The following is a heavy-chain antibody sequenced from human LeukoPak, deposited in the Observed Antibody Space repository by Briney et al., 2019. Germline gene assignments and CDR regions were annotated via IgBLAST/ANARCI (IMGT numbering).Heavy chain of an antibody. J-gene: IGHJ6*02. CDR3: AGDYYYGMDV. Sequence: GGSLRLSCAASTFTVSNNFMSWVRQAPGGGLEWVSLIYSGGSTYYPDSVKGRFTISRDNSKNTLYLQMNSLRAEDTAVYYCAGDYYYGMDVWGQGTTVTVSS. CDR1: TFTVSNNF. CDR2: IYSGGST. V-gene: IGHV3-66*02.